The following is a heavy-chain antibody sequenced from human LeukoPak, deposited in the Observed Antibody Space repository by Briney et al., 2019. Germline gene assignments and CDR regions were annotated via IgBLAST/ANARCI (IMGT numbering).Heavy chain of an antibody. CDR2: IDHTGRT. V-gene: IGHV4-34*01. Sequence: PSETLSLTCGVSGGSLSGNYWNWIRQPPGKSLEWIGEIDHTGRTNYNPSLKSRVTMSVDTAKNQFSLKLSSVTAADTAVYYCARHDFLGIVYPSQITMVRGGRIDYWGQGTLVTVSS. D-gene: IGHD3-10*01. CDR1: GGSLSGNY. J-gene: IGHJ4*02. CDR3: ARHDFLGIVYPSQITMVRGGRIDY.